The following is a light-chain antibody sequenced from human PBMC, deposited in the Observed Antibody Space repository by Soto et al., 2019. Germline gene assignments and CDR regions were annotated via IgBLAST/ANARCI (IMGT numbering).Light chain of an antibody. CDR2: GAS. CDR3: HQYGSLPTT. CDR1: QSVSSNY. Sequence: EIVLTQSPGTLSLSPGERATLSCRASQSVSSNYLAWYQRKPGQAPRLLIYGASNRATGIPNRFSGSGSGTDFTLTITRQELEDFVVYYGHQYGSLPTTFGQGTKVDI. J-gene: IGKJ1*01. V-gene: IGKV3-20*01.